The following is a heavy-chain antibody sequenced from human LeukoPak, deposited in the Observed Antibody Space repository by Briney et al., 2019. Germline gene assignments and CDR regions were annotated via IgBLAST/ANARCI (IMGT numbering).Heavy chain of an antibody. CDR2: VYYSGST. CDR1: GGSTSSSSDH. V-gene: IGHV4-39*01. D-gene: IGHD6-19*01. Sequence: SETLSLTCTVSGGSTSSSSDHWDWIRQPPGKGLEWIGTVYYSGSTYYNPSLNSRVTISVDTSRNQFSLKLSSVTAADTAVYYCARPGSGWSLDYWGQGTLVTVSS. J-gene: IGHJ4*02. CDR3: ARPGSGWSLDY.